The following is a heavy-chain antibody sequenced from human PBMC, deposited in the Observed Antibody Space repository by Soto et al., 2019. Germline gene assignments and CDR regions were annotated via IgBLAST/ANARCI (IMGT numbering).Heavy chain of an antibody. J-gene: IGHJ4*02. Sequence: SETLSLTCTVSGASXSSYYWSWIRQPPGKGLEWIGYIYYSGSTNYNPSLKRRVTISVDTSKNQFSLQLSSVTAADTALYSCAKAYSGYDPPNYCGQGTLVTFSS. CDR2: IYYSGST. D-gene: IGHD5-12*01. CDR3: AKAYSGYDPPNY. V-gene: IGHV4-59*01. CDR1: GASXSSYY.